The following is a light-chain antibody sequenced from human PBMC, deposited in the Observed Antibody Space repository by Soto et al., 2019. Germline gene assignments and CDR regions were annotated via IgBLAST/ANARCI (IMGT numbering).Light chain of an antibody. J-gene: IGLJ1*01. CDR2: EVN. Sequence: QSVLTQPASVSGSPGQSITISCTGTSSDVGGYNYVSWYQQHPGKAPKLMIYEVNNRPSGVSHRFSGSKSGNTASLTISGLQPEDEADYYCSSYTTSSTLVFGTGTKVTVL. V-gene: IGLV2-14*01. CDR3: SSYTTSSTLV. CDR1: SSDVGGYNY.